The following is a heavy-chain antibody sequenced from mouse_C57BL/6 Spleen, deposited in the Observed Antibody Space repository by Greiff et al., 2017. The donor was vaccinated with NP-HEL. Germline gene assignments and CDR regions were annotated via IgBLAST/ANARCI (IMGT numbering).Heavy chain of an antibody. CDR1: GFTFSSYA. CDR3: AREGGYGGNYYAMDY. D-gene: IGHD2-2*01. J-gene: IGHJ4*01. V-gene: IGHV5-4*01. CDR2: ISDGGSYT. Sequence: EVQGVESGGGLVKPGGSLKLSCAASGFTFSSYAMSWVRQTPEKRLEWVATISDGGSYTYYPDNVKGRFTISRDNAKNNLYLQMSHLKSEDTAMYYCAREGGYGGNYYAMDYWGQGTSVTVSS.